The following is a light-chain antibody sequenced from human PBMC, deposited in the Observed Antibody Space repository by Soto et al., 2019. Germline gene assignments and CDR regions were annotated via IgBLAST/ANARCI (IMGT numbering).Light chain of an antibody. Sequence: EIVMTQSPATLSVSPGERATLSCRASQSVSSNLAWYQQKPGQAPRLLIYGASTRATGIPARFSGSGSGTEFTLTINRLEPGDFAVYFCHQYVTSPPTFGGGTKVEIK. J-gene: IGKJ4*01. CDR3: HQYVTSPPT. CDR1: QSVSSN. CDR2: GAS. V-gene: IGKV3-15*01.